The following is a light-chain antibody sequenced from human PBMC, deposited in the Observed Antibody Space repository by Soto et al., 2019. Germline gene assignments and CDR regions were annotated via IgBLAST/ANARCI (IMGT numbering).Light chain of an antibody. Sequence: QSALTQPPSVSGSPGQSVTISCSGTSSDVGSYNHVSWYQQAPGTAPKVMIYEVSNRPSGVPDRFSGSKSGNTASLTISGLQPDDEADYYCYSFTTSNTYVFGTGTKLTVL. CDR1: SSDVGSYNH. CDR2: EVS. J-gene: IGLJ1*01. V-gene: IGLV2-18*02. CDR3: YSFTTSNTYV.